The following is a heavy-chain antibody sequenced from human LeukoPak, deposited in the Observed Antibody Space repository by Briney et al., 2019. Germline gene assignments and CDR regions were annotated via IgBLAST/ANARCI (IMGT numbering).Heavy chain of an antibody. CDR3: ARDGLGYYDSSGYYYYYMDV. D-gene: IGHD3-22*01. Sequence: PSETLSLTCTVSGGSISSYYWSWIRQPPGKGLEWIGYIYYSGSTNYNPSLKSRVTISVDTSKNQFSLKLSSVTAADTAVYYCARDGLGYYDSSGYYYYYMDVWGKGTTVTVSS. J-gene: IGHJ6*03. V-gene: IGHV4-59*01. CDR2: IYYSGST. CDR1: GGSISSYY.